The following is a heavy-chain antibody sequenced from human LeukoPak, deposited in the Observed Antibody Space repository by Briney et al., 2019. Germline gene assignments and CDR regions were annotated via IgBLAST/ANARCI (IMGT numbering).Heavy chain of an antibody. CDR2: TYYRSKWYN. D-gene: IGHD3-3*01. CDR3: ARGLHYDFWPNYFDY. J-gene: IGHJ4*02. V-gene: IGHV6-1*01. CDR1: GDSVPSNSAA. Sequence: SQTLSLTCAISGDSVPSNSAAWNWIRQSPSRGLEWLGRTYYRSKWYNDYAVSVKSRITINPDTSKNQFSLQLNSVTPEDTAVYYCARGLHYDFWPNYFDYWGQGTLVTVSS.